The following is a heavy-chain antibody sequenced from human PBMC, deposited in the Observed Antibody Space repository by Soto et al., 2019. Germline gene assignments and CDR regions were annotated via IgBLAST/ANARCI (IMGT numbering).Heavy chain of an antibody. CDR3: ARYLEYGVRLAVGAFDI. CDR2: IYYSGST. J-gene: IGHJ3*02. CDR1: GGSISSGGYY. Sequence: SETLSLTCTVSGGSISSGGYYWSWIRQHPGKGLEWIGYIYYSGSTYYNPSLKSRVTISVDTSKNQFSLKLSSVTAADTAVYYRARYLEYGVRLAVGAFDIWGQGTMVTVSS. V-gene: IGHV4-31*03. D-gene: IGHD4-17*01.